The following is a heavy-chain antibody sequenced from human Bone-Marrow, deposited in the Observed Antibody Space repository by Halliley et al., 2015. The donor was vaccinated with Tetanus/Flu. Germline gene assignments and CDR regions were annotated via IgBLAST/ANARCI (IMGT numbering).Heavy chain of an antibody. Sequence: LEWIGNIHDSGYTQYSPSLKSRLSISVDTSKNQFSLRLRSVTAADTAFYFCARALNGDYLLFFDLWGQGTLVTVSS. V-gene: IGHV4-31*02. D-gene: IGHD4-17*01. J-gene: IGHJ4*02. CDR2: IHDSGYT. CDR3: ARALNGDYLLFFDL.